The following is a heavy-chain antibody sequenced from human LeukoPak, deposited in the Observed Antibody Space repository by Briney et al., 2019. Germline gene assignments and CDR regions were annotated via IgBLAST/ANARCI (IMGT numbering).Heavy chain of an antibody. V-gene: IGHV3-7*01. D-gene: IGHD3-3*01. J-gene: IGHJ4*02. Sequence: GGSLRLSCAASGSTFSSYWMSWVRQAPGKGLEWVANIKQDGSEKYYVDSVKGRFTISRDNAKNTLYLQMNSLRAEDTAVYYCVRNLDFWGDSEDYWGQGTLSPSPQ. CDR3: VRNLDFWGDSEDY. CDR1: GSTFSSYW. CDR2: IKQDGSEK.